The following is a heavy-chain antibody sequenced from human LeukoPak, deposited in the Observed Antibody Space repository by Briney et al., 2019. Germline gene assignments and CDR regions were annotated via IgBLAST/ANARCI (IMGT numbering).Heavy chain of an antibody. CDR2: IYHSGST. V-gene: IGHV4-4*02. Sequence: SETLSLTCAVSGGSISSSNWWSWVRQPPGKGLEWIGEIYHSGSTNYNPSLKSRVTISVDMSKNQVSLKLSSVTAADTAVYYCAELGITMIGGVWGKGTTVTISS. D-gene: IGHD3-10*02. CDR1: GGSISSSNW. CDR3: AELGITMIGGV. J-gene: IGHJ6*04.